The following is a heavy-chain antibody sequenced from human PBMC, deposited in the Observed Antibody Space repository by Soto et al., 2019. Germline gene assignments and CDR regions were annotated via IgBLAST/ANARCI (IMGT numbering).Heavy chain of an antibody. J-gene: IGHJ3*02. CDR3: AREVIPATDTDAFDI. CDR1: GGSISSGNYF. D-gene: IGHD1-1*01. V-gene: IGHV4-31*03. Sequence: QVQLQESGPGLVKPSQTLSLTCTVSGGSISSGNYFWSWIRQHPGKGLEWVGYIYYTGSAHYNPSLKSRVTISVDTSRNQFSLELSSVTAAATALYYCAREVIPATDTDAFDIWGQATLVTVSS. CDR2: IYYTGSA.